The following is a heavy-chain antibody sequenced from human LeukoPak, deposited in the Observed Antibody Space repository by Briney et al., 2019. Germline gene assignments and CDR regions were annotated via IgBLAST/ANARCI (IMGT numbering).Heavy chain of an antibody. CDR1: GGTFSSYA. CDR3: ARYCGTDCYSSLGMDV. Sequence: GASVKVSCKASGGTFSSYAISWVRQAPGQGLEWMGGIIPIFGTANYAQKFQGRVTITTDESTSTAYMELSSLRSEDTAVYYCARYCGTDCYSSLGMDVWGQGTTVTVSS. J-gene: IGHJ6*02. V-gene: IGHV1-69*05. D-gene: IGHD2-21*02. CDR2: IIPIFGTA.